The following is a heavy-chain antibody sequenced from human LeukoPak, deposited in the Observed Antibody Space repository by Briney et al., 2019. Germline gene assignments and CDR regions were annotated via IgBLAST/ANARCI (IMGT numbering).Heavy chain of an antibody. J-gene: IGHJ4*02. V-gene: IGHV1-2*02. CDR2: INPNRGGT. CDR3: ASGAASFDY. D-gene: IGHD3-10*01. Sequence: ASVKVSCMASVYTFTGRYMHWVRQAPGQRREWMGWINPNRGGTNYAQKLQGKVTMTRDTSISTAYMELSRLRSDDTAVYYCASGAASFDYWGQGTLVTVSS. CDR1: VYTFTGRY.